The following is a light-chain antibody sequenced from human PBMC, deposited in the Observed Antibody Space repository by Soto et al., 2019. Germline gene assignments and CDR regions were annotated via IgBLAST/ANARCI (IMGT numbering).Light chain of an antibody. CDR1: QSLVYSDGKTY. V-gene: IGKV2-30*01. CDR3: IQTTHWPLT. CDR2: KVS. Sequence: DVVMTQSPLSLPVTLGQPASISCRSSQSLVYSDGKTYLNWFQERPGQSPRRLIYKVSNRDSGVPDRFSGSGSGTDFTLKISRVEAEDVGIYYCIQTTHWPLTFGGGTRVDIK. J-gene: IGKJ4*01.